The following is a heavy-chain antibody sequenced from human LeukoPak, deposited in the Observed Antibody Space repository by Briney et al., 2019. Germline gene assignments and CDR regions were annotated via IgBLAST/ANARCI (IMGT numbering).Heavy chain of an antibody. CDR3: ARHMGPYYYDSSGVDY. Sequence: SETLSLTCAVSDYSISSGYYWGWIRQPPAKGLEWIGSIYHGGSAYYSPSLKSRLTISVDTSKNQFSLKLSSVTAADTAMYYCARHMGPYYYDSSGVDYWGQGTLVTVSS. D-gene: IGHD3-22*01. CDR1: DYSISSGYY. J-gene: IGHJ4*02. CDR2: IYHGGSA. V-gene: IGHV4-38-2*01.